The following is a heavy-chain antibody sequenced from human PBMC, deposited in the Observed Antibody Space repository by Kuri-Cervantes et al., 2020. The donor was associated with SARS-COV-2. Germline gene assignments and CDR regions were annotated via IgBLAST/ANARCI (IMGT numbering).Heavy chain of an antibody. J-gene: IGHJ6*02. D-gene: IGHD1-1*01. CDR3: ARLEGGYYYYYGMDV. CDR2: IWYDGSNK. Sequence: LSLTCAASGFTFSSYGMHWVRQAPGKGLEWVAVIWYDGSNKYYADSVKGRFTISRDNSKNTLYLRMNSLRAEDTAVYYCARLEGGYYYYYGMDVWGQGTTVTVSS. CDR1: GFTFSSYG. V-gene: IGHV3-33*08.